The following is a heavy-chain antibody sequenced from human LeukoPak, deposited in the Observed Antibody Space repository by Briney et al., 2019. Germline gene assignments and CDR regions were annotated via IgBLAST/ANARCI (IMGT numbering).Heavy chain of an antibody. J-gene: IGHJ4*02. CDR1: GFTFSSYS. CDR2: ISSSSSYI. Sequence: GGSLRLSCAASGFTFSSYSMNWVRQAPGKGLEWVSSISSSSSYIYYADSVKGRFTISRDNAKNSLYLQMNSLRAEDTAVYYCARAHLWFGAFIDYWGQGTLVTVSS. D-gene: IGHD3-10*01. V-gene: IGHV3-21*01. CDR3: ARAHLWFGAFIDY.